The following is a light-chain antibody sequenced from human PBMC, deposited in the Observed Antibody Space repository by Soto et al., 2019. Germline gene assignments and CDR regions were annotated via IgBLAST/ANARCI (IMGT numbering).Light chain of an antibody. CDR1: QYISSF. Sequence: DIQMTQSPSSLSASVGDRVTITCRASQYISSFLSWYQQKPGKAPKLLIYAASSLHSGVPSRFSGSGSGTDFTLPISGLQPEDFATYYCQQSHSTPITFGPGTKVDI. CDR2: AAS. CDR3: QQSHSTPIT. J-gene: IGKJ3*01. V-gene: IGKV1-39*01.